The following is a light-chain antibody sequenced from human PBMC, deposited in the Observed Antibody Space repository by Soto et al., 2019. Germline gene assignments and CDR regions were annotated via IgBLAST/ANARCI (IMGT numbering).Light chain of an antibody. CDR2: AAS. J-gene: IGKJ4*01. V-gene: IGKV1-39*01. Sequence: DIQMAQSPSCLSAXXXXXXXXXXXASQSISSYLNWYQQKPGKAPKLLIYAASSLQSGVPSRFSGSGSGTDFTLTISSLQPEDFATYYCQQSYSTPLTFGGGTKVDIK. CDR3: QQSYSTPLT. CDR1: QSISSY.